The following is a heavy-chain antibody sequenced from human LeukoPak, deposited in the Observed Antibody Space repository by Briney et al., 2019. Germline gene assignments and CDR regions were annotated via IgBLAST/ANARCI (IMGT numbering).Heavy chain of an antibody. V-gene: IGHV4-4*07. J-gene: IGHJ2*01. Sequence: PSETLSLTCTVSGGSISSYYWSWIRQPAGKGLEWIGRIYSRGNTNYNPSLKSRVTMSVDTSKNQFSLKLSSVTAADTAVYYCARDLPYYEKRLPKNWYFDLWGRGTLVTVSS. D-gene: IGHD3-22*01. CDR1: GGSISSYY. CDR3: ARDLPYYEKRLPKNWYFDL. CDR2: IYSRGNT.